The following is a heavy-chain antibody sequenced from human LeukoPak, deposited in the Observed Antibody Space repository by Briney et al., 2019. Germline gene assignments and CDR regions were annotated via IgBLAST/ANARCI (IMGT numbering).Heavy chain of an antibody. J-gene: IGHJ4*02. V-gene: IGHV1-2*02. CDR3: AREGVDTAMVMDY. D-gene: IGHD5-18*01. Sequence: ASVKVSCKASGYTFTGYYMHWVRQAPGQGLEWMGWINPNSGGTNYAQKFQGRVTMTRDTSISTAYMELSRLRSDDTAVYYCAREGVDTAMVMDYCGQGTLVTVSS. CDR2: INPNSGGT. CDR1: GYTFTGYY.